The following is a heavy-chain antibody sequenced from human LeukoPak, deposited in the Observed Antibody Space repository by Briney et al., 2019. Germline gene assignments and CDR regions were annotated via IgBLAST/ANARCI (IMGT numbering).Heavy chain of an antibody. D-gene: IGHD2-15*01. V-gene: IGHV3-7*01. CDR2: IKEDGSEK. CDR1: GFTFSSYW. Sequence: PGGSLRLSCTASGFTFSSYWMSWVRQAPGKGLEWVANIKEDGSEKYYVDSVKGRFTISRDNAKNSLYLQMNSLRAEDTAVYYGARGRFNLDIGVYSSFYPGGRGPVVTVSS. J-gene: IGHJ5*02. CDR3: ARGRFNLDIGVYSSFYP.